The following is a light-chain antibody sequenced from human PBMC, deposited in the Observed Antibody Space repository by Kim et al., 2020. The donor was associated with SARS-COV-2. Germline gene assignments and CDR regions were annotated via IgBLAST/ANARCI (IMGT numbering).Light chain of an antibody. Sequence: GQGVTISCSGSTSNMGGNVVNWYQQVPGAAPKLLIYNDGARPSGVPDRFSGSKSGTSASLAISGLQPEDDTVYYCATWDDSLNGVVFGGGTQLTVL. V-gene: IGLV1-44*01. J-gene: IGLJ3*02. CDR1: TSNMGGNV. CDR3: ATWDDSLNGVV. CDR2: NDG.